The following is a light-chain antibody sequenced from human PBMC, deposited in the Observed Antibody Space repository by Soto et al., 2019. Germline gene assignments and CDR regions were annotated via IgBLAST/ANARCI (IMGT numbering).Light chain of an antibody. CDR1: QSVSHNY. Sequence: EIVLTQSPGTLSLSPGERATLSCRASQSVSHNYLAWYQQRPGQAPRLLIYGASSRATGIPDRFSGSGSGTDFILTISRLEHEDFAVYYCQQYDRSWMFGQGTKVEIK. CDR2: GAS. J-gene: IGKJ1*01. V-gene: IGKV3-20*01. CDR3: QQYDRSWM.